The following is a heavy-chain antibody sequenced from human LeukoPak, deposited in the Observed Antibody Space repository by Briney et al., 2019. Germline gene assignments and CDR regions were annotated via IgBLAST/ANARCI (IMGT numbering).Heavy chain of an antibody. D-gene: IGHD3-22*01. V-gene: IGHV1-46*01. J-gene: IGHJ3*02. CDR2: INPSGGST. CDR3: ARGVVVARVNDAFDI. Sequence: LRASVKVSCKASGYTFTSYYMHWVRQAPGQGLEWMGIINPSGGSTSYAQKFQGRVTMTRDTSTSTAYMELRSLRSDDTAVYYCARGVVVARVNDAFDIWGQGTMVTVSS. CDR1: GYTFTSYY.